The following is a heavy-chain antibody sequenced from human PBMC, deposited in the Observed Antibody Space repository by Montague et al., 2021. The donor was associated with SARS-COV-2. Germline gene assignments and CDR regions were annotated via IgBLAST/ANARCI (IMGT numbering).Heavy chain of an antibody. D-gene: IGHD5-12*01. CDR1: GFSFSSYH. J-gene: IGHJ4*02. V-gene: IGHV3-21*01. CDR2: ISPSGDYI. Sequence: SLRLSCAASGFSFSSYHMIWVRQAPGKGLEWVSSISPSGDYIYSADSLKGRFIISRDNAKNSLYLQMSSLRAEDTAIYYCARASWIVATVPDYWGQGTLVTVSS. CDR3: ARASWIVATVPDY.